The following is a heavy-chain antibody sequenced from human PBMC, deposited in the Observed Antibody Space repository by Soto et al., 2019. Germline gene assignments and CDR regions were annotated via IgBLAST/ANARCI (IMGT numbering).Heavy chain of an antibody. Sequence: ASVKVSCKASGYTFTSYGISWVRQAPGQGLEWMGWISAYNGNTNYAQKLQGRVTMTTDTSTSTAYMELRSLRSDDTAVYYCARDVNLSTISRWYYYYGMDVWGQGTTVTVSS. CDR1: GYTFTSYG. V-gene: IGHV1-18*04. CDR2: ISAYNGNT. CDR3: ARDVNLSTISRWYYYYGMDV. D-gene: IGHD3-16*02. J-gene: IGHJ6*02.